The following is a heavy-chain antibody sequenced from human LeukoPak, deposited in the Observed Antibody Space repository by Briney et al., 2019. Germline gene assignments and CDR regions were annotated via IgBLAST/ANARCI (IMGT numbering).Heavy chain of an antibody. Sequence: PSETLSLTCTVSGGSISSSSYYWGWIRQPPGKGLEWIGNIFYSGSTYYSPSLKSRVTMSLDTSKNQLSLRLSSVTAADTAVYYCARPAEAGYFYAFDFWGQGTMVTVSS. D-gene: IGHD6-19*01. CDR3: ARPAEAGYFYAFDF. CDR1: GGSISSSSYY. J-gene: IGHJ3*01. CDR2: IFYSGST. V-gene: IGHV4-39*07.